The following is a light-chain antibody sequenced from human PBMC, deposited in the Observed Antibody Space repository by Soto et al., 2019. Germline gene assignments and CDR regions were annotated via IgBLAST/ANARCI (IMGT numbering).Light chain of an antibody. CDR2: GAS. CDR3: QQYSERWT. V-gene: IGKV3-15*01. J-gene: IGKJ1*01. CDR1: QSVYSN. Sequence: VVMTQSPATLSVSPGEKATLSCRASQSVYSNLAWYQQKPGQAPRLLISGASTRATGIPARFSGSGSGTEFTLTISRLQSEDFAVYFCQQYSERWTFGQGTKVEIK.